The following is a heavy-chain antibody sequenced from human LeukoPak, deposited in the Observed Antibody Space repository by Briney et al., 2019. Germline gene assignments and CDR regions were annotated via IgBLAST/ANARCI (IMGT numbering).Heavy chain of an antibody. CDR3: ARGGGMGYYYYYMDV. J-gene: IGHJ6*03. CDR2: INRSGST. Sequence: PSETLSLTCAVYGGSFSGYYWSWIRQPPGKGLEWIGEINRSGSTNYNPSLKSRVTISVDTSKNQYSLKLSSVTAADTAVYYCARGGGMGYYYYYMDVWGKGTTVTVSS. V-gene: IGHV4-34*01. CDR1: GGSFSGYY. D-gene: IGHD1-26*01.